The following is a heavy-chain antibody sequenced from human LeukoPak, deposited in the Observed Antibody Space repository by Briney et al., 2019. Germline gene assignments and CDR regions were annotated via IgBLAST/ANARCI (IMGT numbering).Heavy chain of an antibody. CDR1: GGSVTTYH. V-gene: IGHV4-59*02. D-gene: IGHD4-17*01. Sequence: SETLSLTCTVSGGSVTTYHRSWIRQPPGKGLEWIGYIYYSGSINYNPSLNSRVTISLGTSKNEFSLKLRSVTAADTAVYYCARYPGASGDSYYFDYWGQGTRVTVSS. J-gene: IGHJ4*02. CDR2: IYYSGSI. CDR3: ARYPGASGDSYYFDY.